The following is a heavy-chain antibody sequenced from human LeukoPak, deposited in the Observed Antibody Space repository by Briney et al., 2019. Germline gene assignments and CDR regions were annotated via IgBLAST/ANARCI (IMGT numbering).Heavy chain of an antibody. J-gene: IGHJ4*02. CDR2: FDPEDGET. Sequence: GASVKVSCKVSGYTLTELSMHWVRQAPGKGLEWMGGFDPEDGETIYAQKFQGRVTMTEDTSTDTAYMELSSLRSEDTAVYYCARESYYDFWSASQPQREFDYWGQGTLVTVSS. CDR3: ARESYYDFWSASQPQREFDY. CDR1: GYTLTELS. D-gene: IGHD3-3*01. V-gene: IGHV1-24*01.